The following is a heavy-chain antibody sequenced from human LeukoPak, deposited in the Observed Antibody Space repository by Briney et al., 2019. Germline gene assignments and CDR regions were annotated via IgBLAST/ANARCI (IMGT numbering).Heavy chain of an antibody. V-gene: IGHV3-30*18. Sequence: GGSLRLSCAASGFTFSSYVMHWVRQAPGKGLEWVAVISYDGSNKYYADSVKGRFTISRDNSKNTLYLQMNSLRAEDTAVYYCAKDGWSDSSSWAAFDYWGQGTLVTVSS. D-gene: IGHD6-13*01. J-gene: IGHJ4*02. CDR2: ISYDGSNK. CDR3: AKDGWSDSSSWAAFDY. CDR1: GFTFSSYV.